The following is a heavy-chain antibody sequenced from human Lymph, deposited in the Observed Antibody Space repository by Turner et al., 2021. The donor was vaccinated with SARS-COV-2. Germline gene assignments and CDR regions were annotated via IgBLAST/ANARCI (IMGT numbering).Heavy chain of an antibody. V-gene: IGHV1-69*01. CDR1: GCTSSSYA. CDR3: AGAKFEILVVPVASRYYKGLDV. Sequence: QVQLFQSGAEVKKPGSSVTVACKASGCTSSSYAINWVRQAPGQGLGVRGGSSHSFGRANVAQKCQGRVTITADEATSTVYMELCSMRLEDTAVYYCAGAKFEILVVPVASRYYKGLDVWGQGTTVTVSS. CDR2: SSHSFGRA. J-gene: IGHJ6*02. D-gene: IGHD2-2*01.